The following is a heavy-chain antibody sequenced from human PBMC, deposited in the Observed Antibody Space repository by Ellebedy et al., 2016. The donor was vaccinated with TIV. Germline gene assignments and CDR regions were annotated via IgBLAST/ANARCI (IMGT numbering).Heavy chain of an antibody. CDR1: GFTFSRYA. Sequence: PGGSLRLSCAASGFTFSRYAMHWVRQAPGKGLEWVAFIRRDGSETHNADSVKGRFTVSRDNSKNTLYLQMNSLRSEDTAVYYCAKDRPGQECGGDCEFDHWGQGTLVTVSS. D-gene: IGHD2-21*02. CDR3: AKDRPGQECGGDCEFDH. J-gene: IGHJ4*02. CDR2: IRRDGSET. V-gene: IGHV3-30*02.